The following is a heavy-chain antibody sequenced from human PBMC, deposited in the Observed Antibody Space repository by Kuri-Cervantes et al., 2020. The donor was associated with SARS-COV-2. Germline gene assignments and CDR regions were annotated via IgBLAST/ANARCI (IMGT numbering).Heavy chain of an antibody. J-gene: IGHJ6*03. CDR2: ISYDGSNK. Sequence: GGSLRLSCAASGFTFSSYAMHWVRQAPGKGLEWVAVISYDGSNKYYADSVKGRFTISRDNAKNTLYLQMNSLRAEDTAVYYCARAARGVSFVYYYMDVWGKGTTVTVSS. V-gene: IGHV3-30-3*01. D-gene: IGHD1-26*01. CDR1: GFTFSSYA. CDR3: ARAARGVSFVYYYMDV.